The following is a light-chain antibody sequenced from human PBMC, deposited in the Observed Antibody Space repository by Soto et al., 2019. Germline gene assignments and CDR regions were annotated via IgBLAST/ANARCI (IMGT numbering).Light chain of an antibody. J-gene: IGKJ1*01. CDR2: GAF. CDR3: QQYGSSPRT. V-gene: IGKV3-20*01. Sequence: EIVMTQSPATLSVSPGETVTLSCRASQSVSSNLAWYQQKPGQAPRLLIYGAFSRATGIPDRFSGSGSGTDFTLTISRLEPEDFAVYYCQQYGSSPRTFGQGTKVDIK. CDR1: QSVSSN.